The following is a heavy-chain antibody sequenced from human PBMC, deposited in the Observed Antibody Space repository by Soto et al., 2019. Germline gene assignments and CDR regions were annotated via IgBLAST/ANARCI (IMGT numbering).Heavy chain of an antibody. CDR3: ARGGGALYCSGGSCYHWFDP. Sequence: QVQLQQWGAGLLKPSETLSLTCAVYGGSFSGYYWSWIRQPPGKGLEWIGEINHSGRTNYNPSLKSRVTISVDTSKNQFSLKLSSVTAADTAVYYCARGGGALYCSGGSCYHWFDPWGQGTLVTVSS. D-gene: IGHD2-15*01. CDR2: INHSGRT. CDR1: GGSFSGYY. V-gene: IGHV4-34*01. J-gene: IGHJ5*02.